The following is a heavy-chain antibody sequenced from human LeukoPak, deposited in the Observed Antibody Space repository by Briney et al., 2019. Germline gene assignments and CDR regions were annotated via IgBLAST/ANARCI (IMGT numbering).Heavy chain of an antibody. V-gene: IGHV3-23*01. D-gene: IGHD2-15*01. Sequence: GGSLRLSCAASGFTFSSYAMSWVRQAPGKGLAWVSAISGSGGSTYYADSVKGRFTVSRDNSKNTLYLQMNSLRAEDTAVFYCAKVFGYCSGGSCSAEYFQHWGQGTLVTVSS. J-gene: IGHJ1*01. CDR3: AKVFGYCSGGSCSAEYFQH. CDR2: ISGSGGST. CDR1: GFTFSSYA.